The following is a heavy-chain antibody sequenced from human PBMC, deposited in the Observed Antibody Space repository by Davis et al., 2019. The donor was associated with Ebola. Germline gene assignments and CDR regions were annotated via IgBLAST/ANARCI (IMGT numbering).Heavy chain of an antibody. Sequence: GESLKISCSASGFTFSSYAMHWVRQAPGKGLEYVSAISSNGGSTYYADSVKGRFTISRDNSKNTLYLQMSSLRAEDTAVYYCAREYDFWGENYYYGMDVWGQGTTVTVSS. CDR3: AREYDFWGENYYYGMDV. J-gene: IGHJ6*02. V-gene: IGHV3-64D*08. D-gene: IGHD3-3*01. CDR1: GFTFSSYA. CDR2: ISSNGGST.